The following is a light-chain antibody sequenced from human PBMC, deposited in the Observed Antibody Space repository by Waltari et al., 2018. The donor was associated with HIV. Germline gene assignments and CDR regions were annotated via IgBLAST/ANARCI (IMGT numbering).Light chain of an antibody. Sequence: DIVMSPSPDSLAVSLGERATIHCTPSQSVLYSSNTNNYLAWYQQKPGQPPKLLIYWASTRESGVPDRFSGSGSGTDFTLTISSLQAEDVAVYYCQQYYSTPPTFGGGTKVEIK. V-gene: IGKV4-1*01. CDR1: QSVLYSSNTNNY. CDR3: QQYYSTPPT. CDR2: WAS. J-gene: IGKJ4*01.